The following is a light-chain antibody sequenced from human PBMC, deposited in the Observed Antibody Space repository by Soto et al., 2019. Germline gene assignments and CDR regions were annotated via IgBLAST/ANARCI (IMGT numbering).Light chain of an antibody. V-gene: IGLV1-51*01. CDR1: SSNIGNNY. J-gene: IGLJ3*02. CDR2: END. CDR3: GTWDSSLSPGGV. Sequence: QSALTQPLSLSAAPGQMVTISCSGSSSNIGNNYVSWYQQLPGTAPKLLIYENDKRASGIPDRFSGSTSGTSATLVITGLQTDDEADYYCGTWDSSLSPGGVFGGGTKVTVL.